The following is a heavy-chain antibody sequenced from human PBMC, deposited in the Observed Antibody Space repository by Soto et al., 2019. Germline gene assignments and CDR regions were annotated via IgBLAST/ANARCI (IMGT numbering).Heavy chain of an antibody. V-gene: IGHV1-46*03. J-gene: IGHJ6*04. CDR3: ARGLFAGDV. Sequence: QVQLVQSGAEVKKPGASVKVSCKASGYTFTSYYIHWVRQAPGQGLEWMGIINPNGGSTNYPQEFQGRVTMTRDTSTSTVYMDLSSLTSEDTAVYYCARGLFAGDVWGKGTTVNVSS. CDR1: GYTFTSYY. CDR2: INPNGGST.